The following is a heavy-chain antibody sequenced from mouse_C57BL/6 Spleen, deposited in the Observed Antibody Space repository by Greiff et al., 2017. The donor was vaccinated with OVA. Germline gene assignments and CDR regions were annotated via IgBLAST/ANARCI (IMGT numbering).Heavy chain of an antibody. V-gene: IGHV1-80*01. D-gene: IGHD3-2*02. Sequence: VQLQQSGAELVKPRASVKISCKASGYAFSSYWMNWVKQRPGKGLEWIGQIYPGDGDTNYNGKFKGKATLTADKSSSTAYMQLSSLTSEDSAVYFCARDSSGYFYAMDYWGQGTSVTVSS. CDR2: IYPGDGDT. CDR3: ARDSSGYFYAMDY. J-gene: IGHJ4*01. CDR1: GYAFSSYW.